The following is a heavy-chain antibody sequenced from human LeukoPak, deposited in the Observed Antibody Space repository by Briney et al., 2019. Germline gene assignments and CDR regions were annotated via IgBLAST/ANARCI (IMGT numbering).Heavy chain of an antibody. CDR1: GGSFSGYS. CDR2: IYHSGST. J-gene: IGHJ4*02. D-gene: IGHD3-10*01. CDR3: ARGVLTMVRGAYYFDY. Sequence: SETLSLTCAVYGGSFSGYSWGWIRQPPGRGLEWVGEIYHSGSTNYNPSLKRRVTISVDTSKNQSSPKLSSVTAADTAVYYCARGVLTMVRGAYYFDYGGQGNLVTVSS. V-gene: IGHV4-34*01.